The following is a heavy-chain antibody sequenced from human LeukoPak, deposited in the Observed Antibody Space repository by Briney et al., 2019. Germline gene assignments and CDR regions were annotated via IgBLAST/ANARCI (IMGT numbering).Heavy chain of an antibody. CDR3: ARGAGSSSWYYYYGMDV. Sequence: ASVKVSCKASGYTFTSYYMHWVRRAPGQGLEWMGKINPSGGSTSYAQKFQGRVTMTRDTSTSTVYMEVSSLRSEDTGVYYCARGAGSSSWYYYYGMDVWGQGTTVTVSS. CDR1: GYTFTSYY. D-gene: IGHD6-13*01. J-gene: IGHJ6*02. V-gene: IGHV1-46*01. CDR2: INPSGGST.